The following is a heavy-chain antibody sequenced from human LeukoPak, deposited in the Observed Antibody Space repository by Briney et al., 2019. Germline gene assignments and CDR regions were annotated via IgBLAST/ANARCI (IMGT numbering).Heavy chain of an antibody. CDR3: ASRIVGTPDYFDY. CDR2: IQQDGNEK. V-gene: IGHV3-7*01. J-gene: IGHJ4*02. CDR1: GFTFSTYW. Sequence: GGSLRLPCAASGFTFSTYWMSWVRQAPGKGLEWVANIQQDGNEKYYVDSVKGRFTISRDNAENSLYLQMNSLRVEDTAVYYCASRIVGTPDYFDYWGQGTLVTVSS. D-gene: IGHD1-26*01.